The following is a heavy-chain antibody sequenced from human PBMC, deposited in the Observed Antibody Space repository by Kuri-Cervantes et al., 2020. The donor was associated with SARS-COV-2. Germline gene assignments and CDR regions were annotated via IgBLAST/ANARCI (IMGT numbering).Heavy chain of an antibody. D-gene: IGHD3-3*01. V-gene: IGHV4-39*01. Sequence: SETLSLTCTVSGGSISSSSYYWGWIRQSPGKGLEWIGSMYHSGSTTYNPFLKSRVTISVDTSKNQFSLKLSSVTAADTAVYYCARHRKIRFLEWLSPFDYWGQGTLVTVSS. CDR3: ARHRKIRFLEWLSPFDY. CDR1: GGSISSSSYY. J-gene: IGHJ4*02. CDR2: MYHSGST.